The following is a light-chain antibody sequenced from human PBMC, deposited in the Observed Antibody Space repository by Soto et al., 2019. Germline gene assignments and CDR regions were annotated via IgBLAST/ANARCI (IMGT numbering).Light chain of an antibody. V-gene: IGKV1-8*01. Sequence: IRMTQSPSSLSASTGDRVTITCRASEGISSYLAWYQQKPGKAPKLLIYAASTLQSGVPSRLSGSGSGTDFTLTISCXQSEDFATYYCQQYYSYPWTFGQGTKVDIK. CDR1: EGISSY. CDR3: QQYYSYPWT. J-gene: IGKJ1*01. CDR2: AAS.